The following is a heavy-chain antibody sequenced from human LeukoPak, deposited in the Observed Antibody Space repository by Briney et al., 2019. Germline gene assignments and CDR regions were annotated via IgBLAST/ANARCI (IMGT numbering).Heavy chain of an antibody. D-gene: IGHD4-17*01. V-gene: IGHV1-18*01. CDR3: ARDGTTVTSYDQDAFDI. CDR2: ISAYNGNT. CDR1: GYTFTSYG. Sequence: ASVKVSCKASGYTFTSYGISWVRQAPGQGLEWMGWISAYNGNTNYAQKLQGRVTMTTDTSTSTAYMELRSLRSDDTAVYYCARDGTTVTSYDQDAFDIWGQGTMVTVSS. J-gene: IGHJ3*02.